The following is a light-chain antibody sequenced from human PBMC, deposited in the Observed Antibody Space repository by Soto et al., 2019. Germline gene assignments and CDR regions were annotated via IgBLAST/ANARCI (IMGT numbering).Light chain of an antibody. CDR3: QQYDNLPYT. CDR2: DAS. Sequence: DIQMTQSPSTLSASVGDTVTITCRASQTISGWLAWYQQRPGKAPNLLIFDASTLESGVPSRFSGSGSGTTFTLTISSLQSDDFATYYCQQYDNLPYTFGQGTKLEIK. V-gene: IGKV1-5*01. CDR1: QTISGW. J-gene: IGKJ2*01.